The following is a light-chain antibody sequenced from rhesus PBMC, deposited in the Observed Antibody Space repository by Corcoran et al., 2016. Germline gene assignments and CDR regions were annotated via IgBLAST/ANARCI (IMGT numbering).Light chain of an antibody. Sequence: DIQMTQSPSSLSASVGDTVTITCRASQGISSYLNWLQQKPGKATKLLIYVASRLESGVQSRFSGSGSGTDFTLTISSLQPDDFAVYYCLQHHSFPYSFGQGTKVEIK. V-gene: IGKV1-28*03. CDR2: VAS. CDR3: LQHHSFPYS. CDR1: QGISSY. J-gene: IGKJ2*01.